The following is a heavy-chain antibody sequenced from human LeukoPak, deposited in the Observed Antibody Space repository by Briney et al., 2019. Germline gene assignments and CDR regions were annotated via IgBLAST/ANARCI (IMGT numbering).Heavy chain of an antibody. CDR3: ASRKLGNDY. D-gene: IGHD7-27*01. CDR1: GGSISSSSYC. CDR2: VYYSGSN. V-gene: IGHV4-39*06. J-gene: IGHJ4*02. Sequence: SETLSLTCSVSGGSISSSSYCWGWIRQPPGKGLEWIGSVYYSGSNYHNPSLKSRVTISVDTSKNQFALKLTSVTAADTAVYYCASRKLGNDYWGQGTLVTVSS.